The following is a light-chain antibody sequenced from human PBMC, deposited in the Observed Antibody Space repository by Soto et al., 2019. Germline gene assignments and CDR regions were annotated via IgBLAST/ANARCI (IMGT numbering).Light chain of an antibody. Sequence: EVVLTQSPGTLSLSPGERATLSCRASQSVSNNYLAWYQQKPGQSPKLLIFGSSDRATGIPDRFSGSGSGTEFTLTISSLEHEDVAVYYCQQYGSSPPHTFGEGTKLEIK. J-gene: IGKJ2*01. CDR3: QQYGSSPPHT. CDR1: QSVSNNY. V-gene: IGKV3-20*01. CDR2: GSS.